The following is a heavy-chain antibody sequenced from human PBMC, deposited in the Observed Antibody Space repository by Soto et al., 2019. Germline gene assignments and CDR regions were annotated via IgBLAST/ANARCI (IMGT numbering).Heavy chain of an antibody. CDR1: GFTFSNFD. D-gene: IGHD5-12*01. Sequence: GGSLRLSCATSGFTFSNFDMHWVRQVPGKGLEWVSAIGAARDPYYLGSVKGRFTISRENAKNSVYLQMNDLRAGDSAVYYCAREEDIYSGYAAGGMDVWGQGTTVTVSS. V-gene: IGHV3-13*05. CDR3: AREEDIYSGYAAGGMDV. J-gene: IGHJ6*02. CDR2: IGAARDP.